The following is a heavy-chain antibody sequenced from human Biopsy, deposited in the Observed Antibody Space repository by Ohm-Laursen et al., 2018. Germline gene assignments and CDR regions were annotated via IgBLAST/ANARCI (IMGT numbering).Heavy chain of an antibody. CDR1: GDSFTSYA. Sequence: SSVKVSCKASGDSFTSYAIGWVRQAPGQGLEWMGGIIPIPNVATYAQKFQGRITITADESTSTAYMELSSLTSDDTAVYYCARDRPSVPTYAVFWGQGSLATVSS. V-gene: IGHV1-69*01. D-gene: IGHD2-2*01. J-gene: IGHJ4*02. CDR3: ARDRPSVPTYAVF. CDR2: IIPIPNVA.